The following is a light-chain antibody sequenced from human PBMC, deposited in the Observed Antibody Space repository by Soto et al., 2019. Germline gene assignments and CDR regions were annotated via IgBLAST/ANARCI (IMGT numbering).Light chain of an antibody. CDR3: QQRSNWPPAT. Sequence: EIVLTQSPATLSSSPGERATLSCRASQTVSSKLAWYQHKPGQAPRLLIYDTSNRATGIPARFSGSGSGTDFTLTISCLQSEDFAVYYCQQRSNWPPATFGQGTKVDIK. J-gene: IGKJ1*01. CDR1: QTVSSK. V-gene: IGKV3-11*01. CDR2: DTS.